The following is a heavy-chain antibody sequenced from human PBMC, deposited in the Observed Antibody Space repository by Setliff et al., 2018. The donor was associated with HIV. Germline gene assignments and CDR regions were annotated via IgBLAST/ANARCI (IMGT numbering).Heavy chain of an antibody. CDR1: GFTFSSYW. D-gene: IGHD6-19*01. Sequence: GGSLRLSCAASGFTFSSYWMHWVRQAPGKGLVWVSRINSDGSSTSYADSVKGRFTISRDNAKNTLYLQMNSLRAEDTAVYYCARWSSSGWYYFDYWGQGTLVTVS. CDR2: INSDGSST. CDR3: ARWSSSGWYYFDY. J-gene: IGHJ4*02. V-gene: IGHV3-74*01.